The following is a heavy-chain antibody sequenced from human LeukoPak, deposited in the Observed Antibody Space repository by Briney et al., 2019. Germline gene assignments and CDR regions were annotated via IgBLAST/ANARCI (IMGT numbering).Heavy chain of an antibody. CDR1: GYTFTSYY. CDR2: INPSGGST. Sequence: GASVKVSCKASGYTFTSYYIHWVRQAPGEGLEWMGIINPSGGSTSYAQKFQGRVTMTRDMSTSTVYMELSSLRSEDTAVYYCARDYYGSGSYYNFRDYWGQGTLVTVSS. CDR3: ARDYYGSGSYYNFRDY. D-gene: IGHD3-10*01. J-gene: IGHJ4*02. V-gene: IGHV1-46*01.